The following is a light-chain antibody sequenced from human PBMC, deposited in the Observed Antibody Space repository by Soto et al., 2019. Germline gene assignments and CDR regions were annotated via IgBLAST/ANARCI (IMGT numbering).Light chain of an antibody. CDR2: DAS. Sequence: EIVLTQSPATLSLSPGERATLSCRASQSVSSYLAWYQQKPGQAPRLLIYDASNRATGIPVRFSGSGSGTDFTLTISSLEPEDFAVYYCQQRSNWPRGTFGPGTKVDI. CDR1: QSVSSY. J-gene: IGKJ3*01. CDR3: QQRSNWPRGT. V-gene: IGKV3-11*01.